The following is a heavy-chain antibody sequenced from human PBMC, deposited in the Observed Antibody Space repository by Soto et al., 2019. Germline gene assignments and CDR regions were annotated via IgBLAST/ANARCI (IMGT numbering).Heavy chain of an antibody. CDR3: ARDPAYYDILTGYGTAAFDI. CDR2: TYYRSKWYN. D-gene: IGHD3-9*01. J-gene: IGHJ3*02. CDR1: GDSVSSNSAA. V-gene: IGHV6-1*01. Sequence: PSQTLSLTCAISGDSVSSNSAAWNWIRQSPSRGLEWLGRTYYRSKWYNDYAVSVKSRITINPDTSKNQFSLQLNSVTPEDTAVYYCARDPAYYDILTGYGTAAFDIWGQGKMVTVSS.